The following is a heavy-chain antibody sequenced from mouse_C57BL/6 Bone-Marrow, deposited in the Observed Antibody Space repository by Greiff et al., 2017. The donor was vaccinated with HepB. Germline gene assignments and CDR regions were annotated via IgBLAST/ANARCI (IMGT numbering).Heavy chain of an antibody. Sequence: EVKLVESGEGLVKPGGSLKLSCAASGFTFSSYAMSWVHQTPEKRLEWVAYISSGGDYIYYADTVKGRFTISRDNARNTLYLQMSSLKSEDTAMYYCTREGFTTVVATNFDYWGQGTTLTVSS. CDR1: GFTFSSYA. CDR2: ISSGGDYI. J-gene: IGHJ2*01. V-gene: IGHV5-9-1*02. D-gene: IGHD1-1*01. CDR3: TREGFTTVVATNFDY.